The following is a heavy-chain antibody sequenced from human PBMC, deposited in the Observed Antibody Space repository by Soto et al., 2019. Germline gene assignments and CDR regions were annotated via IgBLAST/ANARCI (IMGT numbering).Heavy chain of an antibody. D-gene: IGHD4-4*01. CDR2: IYYSGST. V-gene: IGHV4-30-4*01. CDR3: ARALDSAFPRDYYYGMDV. CDR1: GGSISSGDYY. J-gene: IGHJ6*02. Sequence: QVQLQESGPGLVKPSQTLSLTCTVSGGSISSGDYYWSWIRQPPGKGLEWIGYIYYSGSTYYNPSLKSRVTRTVDTAKNQFSRKLSAVTAADTAVDYGARALDSAFPRDYYYGMDVWGQGTTVTVSS.